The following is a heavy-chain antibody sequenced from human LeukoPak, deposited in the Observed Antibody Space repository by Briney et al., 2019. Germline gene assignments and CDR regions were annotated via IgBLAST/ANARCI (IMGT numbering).Heavy chain of an antibody. CDR2: INHSGST. J-gene: IGHJ5*02. CDR1: GGSFSGYY. D-gene: IGHD2-8*02. Sequence: KPSETLSLTCAVYGGSFSGYYWSWIRQPPGKGLEWIGEINHSGSTNYNPSLKSRVTISVDTSKNQFSLKLSSVTAADTAVYYCARHPLVFNWFDPWGQGTLVTVSS. V-gene: IGHV4-34*01. CDR3: ARHPLVFNWFDP.